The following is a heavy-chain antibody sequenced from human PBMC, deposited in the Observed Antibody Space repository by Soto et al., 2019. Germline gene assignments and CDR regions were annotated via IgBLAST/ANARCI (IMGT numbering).Heavy chain of an antibody. CDR3: ARGTRIAAAGLITL. CDR2: ISSSSSTI. D-gene: IGHD6-13*01. J-gene: IGHJ4*02. Sequence: EVQLVESGGGLVQPGGSLRLSCAACGFTFSSYSMNWVRQAPGKGLEWVSYISSSSSTIYYADSVKGRFTISRDNAKNSLYLQMNSLRDEDTAVYSCARGTRIAAAGLITLWGQGTLVTVSS. V-gene: IGHV3-48*02. CDR1: GFTFSSYS.